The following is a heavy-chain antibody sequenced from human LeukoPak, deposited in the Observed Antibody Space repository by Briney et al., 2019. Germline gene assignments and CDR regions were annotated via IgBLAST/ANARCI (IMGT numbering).Heavy chain of an antibody. V-gene: IGHV4-4*02. J-gene: IGHJ6*04. CDR3: ARVSVAGTGGYYYYYGMDV. CDR2: IYHSGST. D-gene: IGHD6-19*01. Sequence: SGTLSLTCAVSGGSISSSNWWSWVRQPPGEGLEWIGEIYHSGSTNYNPSLKSRVTISVDKSKNQFSLKLSSVTAADTAVYYCARVSVAGTGGYYYYYGMDVWGKGTTVTVSS. CDR1: GGSISSSNW.